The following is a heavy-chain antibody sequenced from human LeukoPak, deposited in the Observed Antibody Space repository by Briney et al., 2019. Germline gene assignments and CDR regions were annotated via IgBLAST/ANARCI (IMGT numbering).Heavy chain of an antibody. CDR2: INPSGGST. CDR3: ARGSTVTSEVDY. CDR1: GYTFTSYY. J-gene: IGHJ4*02. D-gene: IGHD4-17*01. V-gene: IGHV1-46*01. Sequence: GASVKVSCKASGYTFTSYYMHWVRQAPGQGLEWMGIINPSGGSTSYAQKFQGRVTITRDTSASTAYMELSSLRSEDTAVYYCARGSTVTSEVDYWGQGTLVTVSS.